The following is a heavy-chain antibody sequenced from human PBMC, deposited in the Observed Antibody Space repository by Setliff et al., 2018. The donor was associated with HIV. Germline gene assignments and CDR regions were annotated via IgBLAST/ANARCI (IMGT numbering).Heavy chain of an antibody. J-gene: IGHJ4*02. V-gene: IGHV4-59*01. Sequence: SETLSLTCTVSGGSIKSYYWSWIRQAPGKGLEWIGYIYYNGNTNYNPSLKSRATISVDTSKNSFSLRLSSVTAADTAVYYCARVNALIRAPFDYWGQGALVTISS. CDR1: GGSIKSYY. CDR3: ARVNALIRAPFDY. CDR2: IYYNGNT.